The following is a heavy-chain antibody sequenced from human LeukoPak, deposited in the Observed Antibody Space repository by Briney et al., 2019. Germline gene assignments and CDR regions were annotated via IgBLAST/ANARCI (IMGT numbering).Heavy chain of an antibody. J-gene: IGHJ6*02. CDR2: IYYSGST. CDR3: ARGGHSSGWYDYYGMDV. D-gene: IGHD6-19*01. V-gene: IGHV4-59*01. Sequence: PSETLSLTCTVSGGSIRSYYWSWIRQPPGKGLEWIGYIYYSGSTNYNPSLKSRVTISVDTSKNQFSLKLSSVTAADTAVYYCARGGHSSGWYDYYGMDVWGQGTTVTVSS. CDR1: GGSIRSYY.